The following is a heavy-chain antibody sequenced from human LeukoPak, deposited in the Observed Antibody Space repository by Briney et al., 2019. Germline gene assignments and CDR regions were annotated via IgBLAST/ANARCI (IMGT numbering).Heavy chain of an antibody. J-gene: IGHJ4*02. CDR3: TWSGQYTGAGAF. D-gene: IGHD2-2*02. CDR2: IIPIQAKA. CDR1: GYTFTSYG. V-gene: IGHV1-69*04. Sequence: SVKPSCKASGYTFTSYGITWVRQAPGQGLEWMGRIIPIQAKANYAQKFQGRLTITTDKSTNTAYMDLSSLTSEDTAMYFCTWSGQYTGAGAFWGRGTLVTVSS.